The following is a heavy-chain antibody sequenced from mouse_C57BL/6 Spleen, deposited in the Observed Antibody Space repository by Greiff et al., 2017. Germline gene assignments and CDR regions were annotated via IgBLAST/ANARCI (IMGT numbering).Heavy chain of an antibody. V-gene: IGHV1-81*01. CDR2: IYPRSGNT. D-gene: IGHD1-1*01. Sequence: VQLQQSGAELARPGASVKLSCKASGYTFTSYGISWVKQRTGQGLEWIGEIYPRSGNTYYNEKFKGKATRTADKSSSTADMELRSLTSEDSAVYFCARARSLITTVVEYFDYWGQGTTLTVSS. CDR1: GYTFTSYG. CDR3: ARARSLITTVVEYFDY. J-gene: IGHJ2*01.